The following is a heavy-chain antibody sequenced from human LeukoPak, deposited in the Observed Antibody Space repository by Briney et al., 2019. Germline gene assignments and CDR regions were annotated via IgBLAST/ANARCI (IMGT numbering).Heavy chain of an antibody. J-gene: IGHJ4*02. D-gene: IGHD4-17*01. Sequence: GGSLRLSCAASGFTFSSYWMTWVRQAPGKGLEWVATIKHDGSEDYYLDSVKGRFTISRDNAKSSMWLQMSSLRAEDTAVYYCGRVNDRTVTTRSYYFDYWGQGTLVTVSS. V-gene: IGHV3-7*01. CDR2: IKHDGSED. CDR3: GRVNDRTVTTRSYYFDY. CDR1: GFTFSSYW.